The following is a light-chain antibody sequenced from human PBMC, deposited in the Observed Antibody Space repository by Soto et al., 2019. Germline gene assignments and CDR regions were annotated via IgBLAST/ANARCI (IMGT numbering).Light chain of an antibody. CDR1: QSVSNN. V-gene: IGKV3-15*01. J-gene: IGKJ3*01. CDR2: GVS. CDR3: QQYNNWPPFT. Sequence: EIVMTQSPATLSVSPGDRATLSCRASQSVSNNLAWYQQKPGQAPRLLIYGVSTRATGIPARFSGSGSGTEFTLTISSLQSEDFAVYYCQQYNNWPPFTFGPGTKVDIK.